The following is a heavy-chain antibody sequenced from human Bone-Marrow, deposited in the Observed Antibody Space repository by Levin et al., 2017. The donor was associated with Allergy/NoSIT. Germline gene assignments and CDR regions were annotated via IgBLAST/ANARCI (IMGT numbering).Heavy chain of an antibody. Sequence: LSLTCAASGFPFTNAWMNWVRQAPAKGLEWVGRIKTKSDGGTTDYAAPVKGRFTISRDDSKNMLYLQMNSLKSEDTAVYYCTVSSWYRSWGQGTLVTVSS. CDR3: TVSSWYRS. J-gene: IGHJ4*02. D-gene: IGHD1-26*01. CDR1: GFPFTNAW. CDR2: IKTKSDGGTT. V-gene: IGHV3-15*07.